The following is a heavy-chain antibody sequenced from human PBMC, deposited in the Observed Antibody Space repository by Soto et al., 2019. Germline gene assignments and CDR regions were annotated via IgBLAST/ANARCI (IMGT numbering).Heavy chain of an antibody. V-gene: IGHV3-30*18. CDR2: ISYDGSNK. CDR3: AKASYYYDSSGYPRDDAFDI. D-gene: IGHD3-22*01. J-gene: IGHJ3*02. CDR1: GFTFSSYG. Sequence: QVPLVESGGGVVQPGRSLRLSCAASGFTFSSYGMHWVRQAPGKGLEWVAVISYDGSNKYYADSVKGRFTISRDNSKNTLYLQMNSLRAEDTAVYYCAKASYYYDSSGYPRDDAFDIWGQGTMVTVSS.